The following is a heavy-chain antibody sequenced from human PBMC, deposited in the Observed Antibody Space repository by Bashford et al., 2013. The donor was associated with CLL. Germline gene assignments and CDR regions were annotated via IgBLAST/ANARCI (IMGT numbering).Heavy chain of an antibody. CDR3: ARGPMIVVVINPGEPYYYYYYGMDV. V-gene: IGHV4-34*01. Sequence: SETLSLTCAVYGGSFSGYYWSWIRQPPGKGLEWIGEINHSGSTNYNPSLKSRVTISVDTSKNQFSLKLSSVTAADTAVYYCARGPMIVVVINPGEPYYYYYYGMDVWGRRDRRHRLL. CDR1: GGSFSGYY. D-gene: IGHD3-22*01. J-gene: IGHJ6*02. CDR2: INHSGST.